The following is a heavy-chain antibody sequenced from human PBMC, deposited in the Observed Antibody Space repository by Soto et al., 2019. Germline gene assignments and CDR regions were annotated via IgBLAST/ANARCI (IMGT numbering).Heavy chain of an antibody. D-gene: IGHD5-12*01. V-gene: IGHV3-23*01. CDR3: AKDIDIVATTFDY. CDR2: ISGSGGST. J-gene: IGHJ4*02. Sequence: PGGSLRLSCAASGLTFSSYARSWVSQAPGKGLEWVSAISGSGGSTYYADSVKGRFTISRDNSKNTLYLQMNSLRAEDTAVYYCAKDIDIVATTFDYWGQGTLVTVSS. CDR1: GLTFSSYA.